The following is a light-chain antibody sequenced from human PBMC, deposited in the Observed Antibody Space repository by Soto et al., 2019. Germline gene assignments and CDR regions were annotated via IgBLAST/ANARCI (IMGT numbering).Light chain of an antibody. Sequence: EVVLTQSPATLSLSPGERATLSCRASQSISGYLAWYQQQPGQAPRLLIYDTSNRATGIPARFSGSGSGTDFTLTISSLEPEDFAVYYCQQRVHWPPLTFGGGTKVEIK. V-gene: IGKV3-11*01. CDR3: QQRVHWPPLT. J-gene: IGKJ4*01. CDR1: QSISGY. CDR2: DTS.